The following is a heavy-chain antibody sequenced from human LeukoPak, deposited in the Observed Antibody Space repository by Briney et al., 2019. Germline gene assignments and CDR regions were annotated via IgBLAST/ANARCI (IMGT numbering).Heavy chain of an antibody. D-gene: IGHD3-10*01. Sequence: PSETLSLTCTVSGGSLSSYYWSWLRQPPGKGLEWVGYIYYSGSNNYNPSLRSRVTISVDTSKNQFSLKLSSVTAADTAVYYCARAKDYYGSGSDEIDYWGQGTLVTVSS. V-gene: IGHV4-59*01. J-gene: IGHJ4*02. CDR3: ARAKDYYGSGSDEIDY. CDR1: GGSLSSYY. CDR2: IYYSGSN.